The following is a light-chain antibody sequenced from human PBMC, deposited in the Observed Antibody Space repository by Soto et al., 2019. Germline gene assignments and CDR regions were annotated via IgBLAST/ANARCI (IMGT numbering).Light chain of an antibody. J-gene: IGKJ2*01. Sequence: EIVLTQSPATLSVSPGEGATLSCRTSQIIGTNLAWYQQKPGQAPRLLIYGAFIRAPGFPVRFRGTGSGSESTLTISSLQSEDGALYFCQQYDKWPYTFGQGTNLELK. CDR3: QQYDKWPYT. CDR2: GAF. CDR1: QIIGTN. V-gene: IGKV3-15*01.